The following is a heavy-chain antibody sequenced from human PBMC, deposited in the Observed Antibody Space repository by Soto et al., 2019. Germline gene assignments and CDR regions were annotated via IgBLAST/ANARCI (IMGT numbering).Heavy chain of an antibody. D-gene: IGHD3-10*01. V-gene: IGHV3-9*01. CDR2: INWQSGSI. CDR3: VKHESINYYSGHFRH. CDR1: GFTFDDYA. J-gene: IGHJ1*01. Sequence: EVQLVESGGGLVQPGRSLRLSCAASGFTFDDYAMHWVRQVLGKGLEWVSGINWQSGSIGYGDSVKGRFAISRDNAKNSLHLQINSLSAEDTAFYYFVKHESINYYSGHFRHWGQGTLVTGSS.